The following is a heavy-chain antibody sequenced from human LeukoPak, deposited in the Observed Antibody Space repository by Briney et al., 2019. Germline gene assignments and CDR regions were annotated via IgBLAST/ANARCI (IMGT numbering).Heavy chain of an antibody. CDR2: ISYDGSNK. CDR1: GFTFSSYA. V-gene: IGHV3-30-3*01. D-gene: IGHD1-14*01. Sequence: GRSLRLSCAASGFTFSSYAMHWVRQAPGKGLEWVAVISYDGSNKYYADSVKGRFTISRDNSKNTLYLQMNSLRAEDTAVYYCAGERYSNGMDVWGQGTTVTVSS. CDR3: AGERYSNGMDV. J-gene: IGHJ6*02.